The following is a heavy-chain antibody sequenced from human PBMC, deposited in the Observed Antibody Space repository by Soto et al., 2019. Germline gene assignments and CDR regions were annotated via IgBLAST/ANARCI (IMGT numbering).Heavy chain of an antibody. CDR2: ISFDGSNE. J-gene: IGHJ4*02. CDR1: GFSFSSYG. Sequence: QVQLVESGGGVVQPGKSLRLSCAASGFSFSSYGLHWVRQAPGKGLEWVAAISFDGSNEYHADSVKGRFTISRDKSKNTLYLQMNSLRAEDTAVYYFAKATYSGSYFSDYWGQGTLVTVSS. V-gene: IGHV3-30*18. D-gene: IGHD1-26*01. CDR3: AKATYSGSYFSDY.